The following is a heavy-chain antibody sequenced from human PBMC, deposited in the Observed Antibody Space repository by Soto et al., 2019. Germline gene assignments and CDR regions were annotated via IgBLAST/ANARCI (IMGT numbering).Heavy chain of an antibody. CDR1: GFSFSTYG. Sequence: EVQLLESGGGLVQPGGSLRLPCAASGFSFSTYGMAWVRQAPGKGLEWISDISDSGASTHYADSVKGRFTISRDNSKNTLYRQMHSLRVEDTAVYYCAKKRGSSWGAFYYWGQGTLVAVS. D-gene: IGHD6-13*01. CDR3: AKKRGSSWGAFYY. CDR2: ISDSGAST. J-gene: IGHJ4*02. V-gene: IGHV3-23*01.